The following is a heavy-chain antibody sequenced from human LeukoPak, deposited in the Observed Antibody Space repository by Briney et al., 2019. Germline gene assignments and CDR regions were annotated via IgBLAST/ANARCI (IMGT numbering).Heavy chain of an antibody. CDR3: ARPVGFYSSNWGFDY. V-gene: IGHV3-48*01. CDR2: ISASGTTI. J-gene: IGHJ4*02. Sequence: PGGSLRLSCAASGFTLSDYSINWVRQAPGKGLEWISYISASGTTIYYADSVKGRFTISRDNAKNSLYLQMNSLRAEDTAVYYCARPVGFYSSNWGFDYWGQGTLVTVSS. CDR1: GFTLSDYS. D-gene: IGHD6-13*01.